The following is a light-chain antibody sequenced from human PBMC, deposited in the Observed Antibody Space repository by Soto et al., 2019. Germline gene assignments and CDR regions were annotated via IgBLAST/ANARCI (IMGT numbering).Light chain of an antibody. CDR1: QSVTNNY. Sequence: EIVLTQSPGTLSLSPGERATLSCRASQSVTNNYVAWYQQKPGQAPRLLIHDASSRATGIPDRFSGGGSGTDFTLTISRLEPEEFAVYFCQQTAPSPLTVGQGTRVDIK. V-gene: IGKV3-20*01. CDR3: QQTAPSPLT. J-gene: IGKJ1*01. CDR2: DAS.